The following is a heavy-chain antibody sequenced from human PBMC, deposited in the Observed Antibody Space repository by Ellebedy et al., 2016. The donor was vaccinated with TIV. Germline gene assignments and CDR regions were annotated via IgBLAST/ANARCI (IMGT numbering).Heavy chain of an antibody. CDR3: AKDRLWFGEVFQPNTYSYGMDV. CDR2: LSGSGGTS. D-gene: IGHD3-10*01. Sequence: GGSLRLXXAASGFTFSHYAMSWVRQAPGKGLEWVASLSGSGGTSRYADSVQGRFTVSRDNSNSTLYLQMNNLRAEDTAVYYCAKDRLWFGEVFQPNTYSYGMDVWGQGATVTVSS. V-gene: IGHV3-23*01. J-gene: IGHJ6*02. CDR1: GFTFSHYA.